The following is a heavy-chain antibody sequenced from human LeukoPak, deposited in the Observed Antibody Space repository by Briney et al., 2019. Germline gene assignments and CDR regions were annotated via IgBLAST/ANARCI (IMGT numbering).Heavy chain of an antibody. V-gene: IGHV1-69*01. CDR3: ARNIAADGTDY. CDR1: GGTFNSYV. J-gene: IGHJ4*02. Sequence: ASVEVSCKASGGTFNSYVISWVRQAPGQGLEWMGGITPIFGTANYAQKFQGRVTITADESTGTAYMELSSLRSEDTAVYYCARNIAADGTDYWGQGTLVTVSS. D-gene: IGHD6-13*01. CDR2: ITPIFGTA.